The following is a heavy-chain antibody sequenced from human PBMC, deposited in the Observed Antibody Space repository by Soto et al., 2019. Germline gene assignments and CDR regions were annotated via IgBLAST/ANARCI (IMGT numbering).Heavy chain of an antibody. D-gene: IGHD1-26*01. Sequence: ASVKVSCKASGYTFTSYGISWVRQAPGQGLEWMGWISAYNGNTNYAQKLQGRVTMTTDTSTSTAYMELRSLRSDDTAVYYCARGPYRWEPLGPFDYWGQGTLVTVSS. CDR3: ARGPYRWEPLGPFDY. J-gene: IGHJ4*02. CDR1: GYTFTSYG. V-gene: IGHV1-18*01. CDR2: ISAYNGNT.